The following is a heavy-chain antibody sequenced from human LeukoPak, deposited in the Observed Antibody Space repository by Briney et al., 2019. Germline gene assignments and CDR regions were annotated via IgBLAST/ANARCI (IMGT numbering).Heavy chain of an antibody. D-gene: IGHD2-2*01. CDR2: IIPILGIA. J-gene: IGHJ6*03. CDR1: GGTFSSYI. CDR3: AREVQVVPAATHYYYYYMDV. V-gene: IGHV1-69*04. Sequence: SVKVSCKASGGTFSSYIISWVRQAPGQGLEWMGRIIPILGIANYAQKFQGRVTITADESTSTAYMELSSLRSEDTAVYYCAREVQVVPAATHYYYYYMDVWGKGTTVTVSS.